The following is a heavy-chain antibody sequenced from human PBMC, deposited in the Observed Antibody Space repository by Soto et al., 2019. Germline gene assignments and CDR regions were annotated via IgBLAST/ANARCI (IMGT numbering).Heavy chain of an antibody. Sequence: QVQLVESGGGVVQPGRSLRLSCAASGFTFSSYGMHWVRQAPGKGLEWVAVIWYDGSNKYYADSVKGRFTISRDNSKNTLYLQMNSLRAEDTAVYYCARARRIAAAGKNWYFDLWGRGTLVTVSS. CDR1: GFTFSSYG. J-gene: IGHJ2*01. CDR3: ARARRIAAAGKNWYFDL. V-gene: IGHV3-33*01. D-gene: IGHD6-13*01. CDR2: IWYDGSNK.